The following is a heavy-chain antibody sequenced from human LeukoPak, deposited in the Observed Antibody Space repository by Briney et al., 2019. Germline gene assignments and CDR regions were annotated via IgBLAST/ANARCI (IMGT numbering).Heavy chain of an antibody. CDR1: GVSFSGYD. CDR3: ARVDWELRGFDY. Sequence: PSETLSLTCAVSGVSFSGYDWSWIRQPPGKGLEWIGEISHSGSTNYNPSLKSRVTISLYTSKNHLSLKLSSVTGADTAVYYCARVDWELRGFDYWGQGTLVTVSS. J-gene: IGHJ4*02. D-gene: IGHD1-7*01. CDR2: ISHSGST. V-gene: IGHV4-34*01.